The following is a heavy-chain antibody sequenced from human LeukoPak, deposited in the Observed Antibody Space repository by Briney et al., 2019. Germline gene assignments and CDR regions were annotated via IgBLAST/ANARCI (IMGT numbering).Heavy chain of an antibody. J-gene: IGHJ5*02. V-gene: IGHV4-34*01. Sequence: PSETLSLTCAVYGGSFSGYYWSWIRQPPGKGLEWIGEINHSGSTNYNPSLKSRVTISVDTSKNQFSLKLSSVTAADTAVYYCARESTVTNWFDPWGQGTLVTVSS. CDR3: ARESTVTNWFDP. CDR1: GGSFSGYY. D-gene: IGHD4-17*01. CDR2: INHSGST.